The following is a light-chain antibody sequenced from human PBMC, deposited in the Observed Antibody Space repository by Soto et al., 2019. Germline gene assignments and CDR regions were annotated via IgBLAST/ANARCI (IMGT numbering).Light chain of an antibody. V-gene: IGKV1-39*01. CDR1: QTINNY. J-gene: IGKJ4*01. CDR2: AAS. Sequence: DIQMTQSPSSLSASVGDRVTITCRASQTINNYLNWYQQKPGKAPKLLIYAASSLQSGVPSRFSGRGSGTDVTLTISSLQAEDSATYFCQESITAPLTFGGGTKVEVK. CDR3: QESITAPLT.